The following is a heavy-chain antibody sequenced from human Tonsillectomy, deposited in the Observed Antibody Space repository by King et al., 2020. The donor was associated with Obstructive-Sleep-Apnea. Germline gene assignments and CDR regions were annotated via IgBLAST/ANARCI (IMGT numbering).Heavy chain of an antibody. Sequence: QLQESGPGLVKPSETLSLTCTVFGGPIGNYYWSWVRQPPGKGLEWIGFVYTSRSNIYNPSLMSRVTSSVDTSKNQFSLRLTSVTAADAAVYYCAKDASGTYYNWFDPWGQGIPVTVSS. D-gene: IGHD3-10*01. CDR1: GGPIGNYY. CDR2: VYTSRSN. V-gene: IGHV4-59*01. J-gene: IGHJ5*02. CDR3: AKDASGTYYNWFDP.